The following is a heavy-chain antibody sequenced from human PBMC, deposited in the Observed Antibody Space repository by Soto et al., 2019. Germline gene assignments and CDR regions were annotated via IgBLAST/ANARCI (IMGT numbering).Heavy chain of an antibody. CDR2: ISYDGSNK. Sequence: GGSLRLSCAASGFTFSSYAMHWVRQAPGKGLEWVAVISYDGSNKYYADSVKGRFTISRDNSKNTLYLQMNSLRAEDTAVYYCARSARAARTYYYGMDVWGQGTTVTVSS. CDR1: GFTFSSYA. CDR3: ARSARAARTYYYGMDV. D-gene: IGHD6-6*01. J-gene: IGHJ6*02. V-gene: IGHV3-30-3*01.